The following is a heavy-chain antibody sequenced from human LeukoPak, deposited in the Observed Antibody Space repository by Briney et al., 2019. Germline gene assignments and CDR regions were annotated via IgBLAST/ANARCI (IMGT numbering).Heavy chain of an antibody. J-gene: IGHJ4*02. D-gene: IGHD1-26*01. V-gene: IGHV3-30*01. Sequence: GRSLTLSCAASGFTFSSYAMHWARQAPGKGLEWVAVISYDGSNKYYADSVKGRFTISRDNSKNTLYLQMHSLRAEDTAVYYCARAQALYSGSYYEYFDYWGQGTLVTVSS. CDR1: GFTFSSYA. CDR3: ARAQALYSGSYYEYFDY. CDR2: ISYDGSNK.